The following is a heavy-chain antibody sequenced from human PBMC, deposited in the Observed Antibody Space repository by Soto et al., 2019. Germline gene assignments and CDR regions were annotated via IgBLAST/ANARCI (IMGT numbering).Heavy chain of an antibody. D-gene: IGHD5-12*01. V-gene: IGHV4-59*01. CDR1: GGSISSYY. CDR2: IHNTGTS. Sequence: QVQLQESGPGSVKPSETLSLTCTVSGGSISSYYWSWLRQPPGKGLQWIGNIHNTGTSTYNPSLMSRVAISLDTSNNQFSLRLTSMTTADTAVYYCARGPQWLRSDNWFDPWGQGTLVTVAS. CDR3: ARGPQWLRSDNWFDP. J-gene: IGHJ5*02.